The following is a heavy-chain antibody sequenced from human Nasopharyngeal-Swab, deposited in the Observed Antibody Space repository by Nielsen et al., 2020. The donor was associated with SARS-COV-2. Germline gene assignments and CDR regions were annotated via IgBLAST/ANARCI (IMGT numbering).Heavy chain of an antibody. J-gene: IGHJ4*02. CDR2: ISWNSGSI. D-gene: IGHD6-19*01. V-gene: IGHV3-9*01. CDR1: GFTFDDYA. Sequence: SLKISCAASGFTFDDYAMHWVRQAPGKGLEWFSGISWNSGSIGYADSVKGRFTISRDNAKNSLYLQMNSLRAEDTALYYCAKDISSGWKPAYYFDYWGQGTLVTVSS. CDR3: AKDISSGWKPAYYFDY.